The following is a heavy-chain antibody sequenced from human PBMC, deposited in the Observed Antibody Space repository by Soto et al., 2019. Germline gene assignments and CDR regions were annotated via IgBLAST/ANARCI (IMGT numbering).Heavy chain of an antibody. Sequence: PGGSLRLSCAASGFSFSDYGMHWVRQAPGKGLEWVAVIWYDGSKKYYAASVKGRFTISRDNSKNMQYLQMNSLRAEDTAVYYCARGEINRMDVWGQGTTVTVSS. CDR2: IWYDGSKK. V-gene: IGHV3-33*01. CDR1: GFSFSDYG. CDR3: ARGEINRMDV. J-gene: IGHJ6*02.